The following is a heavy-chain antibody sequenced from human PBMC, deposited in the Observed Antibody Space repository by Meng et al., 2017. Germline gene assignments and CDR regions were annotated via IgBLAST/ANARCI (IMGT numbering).Heavy chain of an antibody. D-gene: IGHD3/OR15-3a*01. V-gene: IGHV1-18*01. CDR1: GGTFSSYT. J-gene: IGHJ3*02. CDR2: ISAYNGNT. Sequence: ASVKVSCKASGGTFSSYTISWVRQAPGQGLEWMGWISAYNGNTNYAQKLQGRVTMTTDTSTSTAYMELRSLRSDDTAVYYCARDGLRADLQNAFDIWGQGTMVTVSS. CDR3: ARDGLRADLQNAFDI.